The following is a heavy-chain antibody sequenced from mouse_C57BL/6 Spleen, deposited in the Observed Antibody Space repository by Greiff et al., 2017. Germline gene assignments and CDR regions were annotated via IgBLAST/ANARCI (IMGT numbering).Heavy chain of an antibody. J-gene: IGHJ3*01. D-gene: IGHD1-1*01. CDR2: IHPNSGST. CDR3: YYGSSYDAY. Sequence: VQLQQPGAELVKPGASVKLSCKASGYTFTSYWMHWVKQRPGQGLGWIGMIHPNSGSTNYNEKFKSKATLTVDKSSSTAYMQLSSLTSEDSAVYYCYYGSSYDAYWGQGTLVTVSA. CDR1: GYTFTSYW. V-gene: IGHV1-64*01.